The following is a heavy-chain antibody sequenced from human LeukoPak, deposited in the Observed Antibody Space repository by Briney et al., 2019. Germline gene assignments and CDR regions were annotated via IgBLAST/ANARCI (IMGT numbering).Heavy chain of an antibody. CDR1: GGSVSSGSYY. J-gene: IGHJ4*02. D-gene: IGHD3-10*01. CDR2: IYYSGST. CDR3: ARDGEGLVDY. Sequence: SETLSLTCTVSGGSVSSGSYYWSWIRQPPGKGLEWIGYIYYSGSTNYNPSLKSRVTISVDTSKNQFSLKLSSVTAADTAVYYCARDGEGLVDYWGQGTLVTVPS. V-gene: IGHV4-61*01.